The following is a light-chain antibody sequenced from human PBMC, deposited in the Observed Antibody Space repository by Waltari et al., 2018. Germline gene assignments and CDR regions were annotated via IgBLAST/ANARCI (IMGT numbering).Light chain of an antibody. CDR2: EVN. J-gene: IGLJ1*01. CDR3: SSYAGSNNLV. V-gene: IGLV2-8*01. Sequence: QSALTQPPSASGSPGQSATISCTGTSSDVGGYKFVSGYQQHQGRAPKLMIYEVNQRPSGVPVRFSGSTSGNTASLTVSGLQAEDEAYYYCSSYAGSNNLVFGTGTKVTVL. CDR1: SSDVGGYKF.